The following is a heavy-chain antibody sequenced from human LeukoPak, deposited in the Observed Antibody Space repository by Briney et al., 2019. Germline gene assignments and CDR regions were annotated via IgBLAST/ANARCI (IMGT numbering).Heavy chain of an antibody. CDR1: GDSISSYY. CDR3: ARHSIAARSRSIFDF. D-gene: IGHD6-6*01. V-gene: IGHV4-59*08. J-gene: IGHJ4*02. CDR2: ITYSGST. Sequence: TFETLSLTCTVSGDSISSYYWSWIRQPPGKGLEWIGYITYSGSTNYNPSLKSRVTIPVDTSKNQFSLKLNSVTAADTAVYYCARHSIAARSRSIFDFWGQGTLVTVSS.